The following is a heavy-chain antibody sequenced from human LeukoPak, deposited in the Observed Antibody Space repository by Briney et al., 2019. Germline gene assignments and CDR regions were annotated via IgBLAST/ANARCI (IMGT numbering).Heavy chain of an antibody. J-gene: IGHJ3*02. CDR3: ARDDDSSGYYYHSDAFDI. V-gene: IGHV4-30-2*01. CDR2: IYHSGST. D-gene: IGHD3-22*01. CDR1: GGSISSGGYY. Sequence: SQTLSLTCTVSGGSISSGGYYWSWIRQPPGKGLEWIGYIYHSGSTYYNPSLKSRVTISVDTSKNQFSLRLSSVTAADTAVYYCARDDDSSGYYYHSDAFDIWGQGTMVTVSS.